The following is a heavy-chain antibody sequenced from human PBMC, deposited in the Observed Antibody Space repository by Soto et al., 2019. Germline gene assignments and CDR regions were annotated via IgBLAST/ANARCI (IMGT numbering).Heavy chain of an antibody. CDR1: AGTFSSYA. CDR3: VTFTLPGKLDY. J-gene: IGHJ4*02. D-gene: IGHD1-1*01. Sequence: QVQLVQSGAEVKKPGSSMKVSCKASAGTFSSYAITWVRQAPGQGLEWMGGIIPIFGTANYAQKFQGRVTITAYESTSTVYMELSSLRSEDTAVYYCVTFTLPGKLDYWGQGTLVTVSS. V-gene: IGHV1-69*01. CDR2: IIPIFGTA.